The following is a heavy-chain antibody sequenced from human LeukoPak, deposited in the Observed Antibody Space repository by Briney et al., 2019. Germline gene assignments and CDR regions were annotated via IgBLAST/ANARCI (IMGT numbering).Heavy chain of an antibody. CDR2: MNPNSGNT. CDR1: GYTFTSYD. D-gene: IGHD6-19*01. V-gene: IGHV1-8*01. CDR3: ATSSYSSGWPYFDY. J-gene: IGHJ4*02. Sequence: ASVKVSCKASGYTFTSYDINWVRQATGQGLEWMGWMNPNSGNTGYAQKFQGRVTMTEDTSTDTAYMELSSLRSEDTAVYYCATSSYSSGWPYFDYWGQGTLVTVSS.